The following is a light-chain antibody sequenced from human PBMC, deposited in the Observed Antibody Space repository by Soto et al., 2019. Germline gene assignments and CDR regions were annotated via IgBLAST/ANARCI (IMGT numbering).Light chain of an antibody. CDR1: HSMSNSN. J-gene: IGKJ5*01. CDR2: GAS. V-gene: IGKV3-20*01. CDR3: QQYGSSPPIT. Sequence: IVLTQSPGTLSFSPLDRGALXFETIHSMSNSNLAWYQHKPGQAPRLLIYGASNRATGIPDRFSGSGSGTDFILTINRLEPEDFAVYYCQQYGSSPPITFGQGTRLEIK.